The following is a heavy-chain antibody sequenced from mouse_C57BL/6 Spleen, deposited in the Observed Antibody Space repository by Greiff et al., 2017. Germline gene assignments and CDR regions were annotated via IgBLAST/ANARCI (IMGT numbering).Heavy chain of an antibody. V-gene: IGHV5-17*01. J-gene: IGHJ4*01. D-gene: IGHD2-4*01. CDR3: ARPDYVLYAMDY. Sequence: EVKVVESGGGLVKPGGSLKLSCAASGFTFSDYGMHWVRQAPEKGLEWVAYISSGSSTIYYADTVKGRFTISRDNAKNTLFLQMTSLRSEDTAMYYCARPDYVLYAMDYWGQGTSVTVSS. CDR1: GFTFSDYG. CDR2: ISSGSSTI.